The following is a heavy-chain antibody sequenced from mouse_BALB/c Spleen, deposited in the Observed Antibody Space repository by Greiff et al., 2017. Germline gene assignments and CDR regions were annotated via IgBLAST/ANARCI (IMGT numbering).Heavy chain of an antibody. Sequence: VQLQQSGAELVRPGSSVKISCKASGYAFSSYWMNWVKQRHGQGLEWIGQIYPGDGDTNYNGKFKGKATLTADKSSSTAYMQLSSLTSEDSAVYFCARYYGSSPFAYWGQGTLVTVSA. CDR1: GYAFSSYW. J-gene: IGHJ3*01. CDR2: IYPGDGDT. CDR3: ARYYGSSPFAY. D-gene: IGHD1-1*01. V-gene: IGHV1-80*01.